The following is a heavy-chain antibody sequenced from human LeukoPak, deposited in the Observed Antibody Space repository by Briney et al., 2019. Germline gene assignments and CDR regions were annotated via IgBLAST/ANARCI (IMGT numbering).Heavy chain of an antibody. D-gene: IGHD2-15*01. CDR2: ICLDGRI. CDR3: ASQGGLRNDF. V-gene: IGHV4-4*02. CDR1: GGSITSRDC. J-gene: IGHJ4*02. Sequence: SETLSLTCGVSGGSITSRDCWSWVRQPPGKGLEWIGEICLDGRIHYTPSLKSRISKSIDRSKDRFSLNLISVAAADTAIYFCASQGGLRNDFWGQGTLVTVSS.